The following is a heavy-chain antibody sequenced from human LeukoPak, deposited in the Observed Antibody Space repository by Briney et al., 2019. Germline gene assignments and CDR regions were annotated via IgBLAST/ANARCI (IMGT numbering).Heavy chain of an antibody. CDR3: AKGGLRGGTYNDDF. CDR1: GFTFSSYS. V-gene: IGHV3-21*04. D-gene: IGHD3-16*01. Sequence: GGSLRLSCAASGFTFSSYSMNWVHQAPGKGLEWGSSISSSSSYIYYADSVKGRFTISRDNAKNSLYLQMNSLRAEDTALYYCAKGGLRGGTYNDDFWGQGTLVTVSS. CDR2: ISSSSSYI. J-gene: IGHJ4*02.